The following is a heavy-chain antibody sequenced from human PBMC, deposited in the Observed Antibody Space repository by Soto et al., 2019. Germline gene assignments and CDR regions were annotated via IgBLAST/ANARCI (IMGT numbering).Heavy chain of an antibody. D-gene: IGHD6-13*01. CDR3: ARDLPNSSSWYYYYGMDV. CDR2: IWYDGSNK. V-gene: IGHV3-33*01. J-gene: IGHJ6*02. CDR1: GFTFSSYG. Sequence: GGSLRLSCAASGFTFSSYGMHWVRQAPGKGLEWVAVIWYDGSNKYYADSVKGRFTISRDNSKNTLYLQMNSLRAEDTAVYYCARDLPNSSSWYYYYGMDVWGQGTTVTVSS.